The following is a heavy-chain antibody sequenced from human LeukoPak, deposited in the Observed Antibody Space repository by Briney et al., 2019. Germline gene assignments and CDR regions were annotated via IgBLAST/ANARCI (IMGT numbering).Heavy chain of an antibody. Sequence: PSETLSLTCAVYGGSFSDYNWAWIRQPPGKGLEWIGSIYYSGSTYYNPSLKSRVTISVDASKNQFSLKLSSVTAADTAVYYCATEVAVAGTAKFDYWGQGTLVTVSS. J-gene: IGHJ4*02. V-gene: IGHV4-34*01. CDR2: IYYSGST. CDR3: ATEVAVAGTAKFDY. CDR1: GGSFSDYN. D-gene: IGHD6-19*01.